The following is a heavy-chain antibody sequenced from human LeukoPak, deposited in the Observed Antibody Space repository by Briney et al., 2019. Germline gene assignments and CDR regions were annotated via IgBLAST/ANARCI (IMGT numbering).Heavy chain of an antibody. CDR3: AIDQTIRTFYC. Sequence: ASVTVSCNVSGHTFIGYHMNWGRQAPGQGLEWMGWINPNSGGTNYAQKFQGRVTMTRDRSISTAYMELSRLRSDDTAVYYCAIDQTIRTFYCWGQGTLVTVSS. CDR1: GHTFIGYH. V-gene: IGHV1-2*02. J-gene: IGHJ4*02. CDR2: INPNSGGT. D-gene: IGHD4/OR15-4a*01.